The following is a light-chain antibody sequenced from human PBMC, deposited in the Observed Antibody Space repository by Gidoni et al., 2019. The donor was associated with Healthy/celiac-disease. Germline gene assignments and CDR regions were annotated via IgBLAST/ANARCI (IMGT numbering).Light chain of an antibody. Sequence: QSALTQPPSASGSPGQTVTISCTGTSSDVGGYNYVSWYQQHPGKAPKLMIYEVSKRPPGVPDRFSGSKSGNTASLTVSGLQAEDEADYYGSSYGGSNNFVFGTGTKVTVL. J-gene: IGLJ1*01. CDR1: SSDVGGYNY. CDR3: SSYGGSNNFV. V-gene: IGLV2-8*01. CDR2: EVS.